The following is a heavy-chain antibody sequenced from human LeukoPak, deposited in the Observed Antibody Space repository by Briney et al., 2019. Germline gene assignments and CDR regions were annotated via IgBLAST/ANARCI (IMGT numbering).Heavy chain of an antibody. J-gene: IGHJ4*02. CDR3: AKDLLGYCSSSSCLGADY. D-gene: IGHD2-2*01. V-gene: IGHV3-30*02. CDR1: GFTVSSYD. CDR2: IWSHGSNT. Sequence: GGSLRLSCAASGFTVSSYDMRWVRQHPGEGREWVAFIWSHGSNTFYRDSVKGRFTISRDHSKNPLYLQMNSLRVEDTAVYYCAKDLLGYCSSSSCLGADYWGQGTLVTVSS.